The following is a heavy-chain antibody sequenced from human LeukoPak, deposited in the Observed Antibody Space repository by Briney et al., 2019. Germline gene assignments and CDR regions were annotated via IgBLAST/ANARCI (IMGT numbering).Heavy chain of an antibody. CDR2: IYYSGST. CDR3: ARTVTMSLDWFDP. J-gene: IGHJ5*02. D-gene: IGHD4-17*01. CDR1: GGSISSYY. Sequence: SETLSLTCTVSGGSISSYYWSWIRQHPGKGLEWIGYIYYSGSTYYNPSLKSRVTISVDTSKNQFSLKLSSVTAADTAVYYCARTVTMSLDWFDPWGQGTLVTVSS. V-gene: IGHV4-59*06.